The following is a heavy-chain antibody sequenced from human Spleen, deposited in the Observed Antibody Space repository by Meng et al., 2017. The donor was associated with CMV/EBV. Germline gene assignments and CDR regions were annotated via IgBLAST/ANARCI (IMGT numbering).Heavy chain of an antibody. J-gene: IGHJ5*02. Sequence: PSLTLARTFTVAGSSISSCTYSWGLIRYFPGQGLGWIAYIHYSFYTYYSPSLKTRVTISVDTSINQLSLKLISKTAADTAVYNCAQYFFNSSILSSNWFDPWGQGTLVTVSS. CDR1: GSSISSCTYS. CDR2: IHYSFYT. D-gene: IGHD3-22*01. CDR3: AQYFFNSSILSSNWFDP. V-gene: IGHV4-31*03.